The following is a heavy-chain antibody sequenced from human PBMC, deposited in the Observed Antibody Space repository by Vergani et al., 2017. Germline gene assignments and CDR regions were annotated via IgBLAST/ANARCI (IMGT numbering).Heavy chain of an antibody. D-gene: IGHD2-21*01. V-gene: IGHV3-15*07. CDR3: TTDPRYCGDGSCYWLRDHHYYGMDV. CDR1: GFSFRNAW. CDR2: IKITFDRGTT. J-gene: IGHJ6*02. Sequence: EVQLVESGGGIVNPGGSLRLSCVASGFSFRNAWMNWVRRTPGKGLEWVGRIKITFDRGTTDYSAAVKGRFTISRDDSKNTLFLQMNGLKTEDIGVYYCTTDPRYCGDGSCYWLRDHHYYGMDVWGQGTTVTVSS.